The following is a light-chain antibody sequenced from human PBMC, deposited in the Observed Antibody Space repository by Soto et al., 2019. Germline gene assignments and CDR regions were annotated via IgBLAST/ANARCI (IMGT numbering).Light chain of an antibody. J-gene: IGKJ5*01. Sequence: EIVLTQSPGTLSLSPGERATLSCRASQSVSSSYLAWYQQKLGQAPRLLIYGASSRAIGIPDRFSGSGSGTDFTLTISRLEPEDFAVYYCQQYGASPPITFGQGTRLEIK. CDR2: GAS. CDR3: QQYGASPPIT. V-gene: IGKV3-20*01. CDR1: QSVSSSY.